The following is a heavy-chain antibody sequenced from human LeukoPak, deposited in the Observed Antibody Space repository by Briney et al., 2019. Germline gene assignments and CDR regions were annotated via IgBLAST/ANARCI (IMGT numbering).Heavy chain of an antibody. D-gene: IGHD5-18*01. CDR2: INHSGST. J-gene: IGHJ4*02. CDR3: ARSRGSYGYSTSYFDY. V-gene: IGHV4-34*01. Sequence: SETLSLTCAVYGGSFRGYYWSWIRQPPGKGLEWIGEINHSGSTNYNPSLKSRVTISVDTSKNQFSLKLSSVTAADTAVYYCARSRGSYGYSTSYFDYWGQGTLVTVSS. CDR1: GGSFRGYY.